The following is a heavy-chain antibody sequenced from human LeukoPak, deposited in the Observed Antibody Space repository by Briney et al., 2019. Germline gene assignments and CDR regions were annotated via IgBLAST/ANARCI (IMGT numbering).Heavy chain of an antibody. CDR3: ARCAVAAPNHMDV. J-gene: IGHJ6*02. CDR2: IYYRGST. D-gene: IGHD6-19*01. V-gene: IGHV4-39*01. CDR1: GGSISSSTFY. Sequence: SETLSLTCTVSGGSISSSTFYWGWVRQPPGKGLEWIGNIYYRGSTHYSPSLKSRATISADTSKNQFSLNLRSVTAADTSVYYCARCAVAAPNHMDVWGQGTTVTVSS.